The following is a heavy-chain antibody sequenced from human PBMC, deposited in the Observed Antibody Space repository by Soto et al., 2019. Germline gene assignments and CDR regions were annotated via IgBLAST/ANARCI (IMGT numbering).Heavy chain of an antibody. Sequence: LRLSCAASGFTFSNYGTSWVRQAPGKGLEWVSVISGSGGSTFYADSVKGRFTLSRDNSKNTVYLQMNSLRAEDTAVYYCAKDSPVGVPLLRDLHDWGQGTLVTVSS. CDR2: ISGSGGST. V-gene: IGHV3-23*01. J-gene: IGHJ1*01. CDR3: AKDSPVGVPLLRDLHD. D-gene: IGHD2-15*01. CDR1: GFTFSNYG.